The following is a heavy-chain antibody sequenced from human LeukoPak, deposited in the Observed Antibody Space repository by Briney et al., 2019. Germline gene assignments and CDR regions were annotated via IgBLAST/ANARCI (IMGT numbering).Heavy chain of an antibody. Sequence: GASVKVSCKASGYTFTGYYMHWVRQAPGQGLEWMGWINPNSGGTNYAQKFQGRVTMTRDTSISTAYMELSRLRSDDTAVYYCARAAVRWGAAAGKLPLGYWGQGTLVTVSS. V-gene: IGHV1-2*02. CDR3: ARAAVRWGAAAGKLPLGY. D-gene: IGHD6-13*01. J-gene: IGHJ4*02. CDR2: INPNSGGT. CDR1: GYTFTGYY.